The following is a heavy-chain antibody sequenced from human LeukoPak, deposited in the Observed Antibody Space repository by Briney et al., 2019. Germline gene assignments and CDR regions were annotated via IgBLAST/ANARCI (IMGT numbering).Heavy chain of an antibody. Sequence: GGSLRLSCAASGFTFSSYAMGWVRQAPGKGLEWVSSIKGGGGDPFYADSVRGRFTISRDNSKNTLYLQLNSLRAEDTAVYFCSKGGHDFNPFYCWGQGALVTVSS. J-gene: IGHJ4*02. CDR2: IKGGGGDP. CDR1: GFTFSSYA. V-gene: IGHV3-23*01. D-gene: IGHD2-21*02. CDR3: SKGGHDFNPFYC.